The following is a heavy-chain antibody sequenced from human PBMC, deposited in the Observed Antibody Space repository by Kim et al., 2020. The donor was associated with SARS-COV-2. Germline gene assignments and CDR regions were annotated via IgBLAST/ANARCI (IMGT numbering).Heavy chain of an antibody. J-gene: IGHJ6*02. D-gene: IGHD6-6*01. CDR1: GFTFDDYA. V-gene: IGHV3-43D*03. CDR2: ISWDGGST. CDR3: AKEYLAARYSYGMDV. Sequence: GGSLRLSCAASGFTFDDYAMHWVRQAPGKGLEWVSLISWDGGSTYYADSVKGRFTISRDNSKNSLYLQMNSLRAEDTALYYCAKEYLAARYSYGMDVWGQGTTVTVSS.